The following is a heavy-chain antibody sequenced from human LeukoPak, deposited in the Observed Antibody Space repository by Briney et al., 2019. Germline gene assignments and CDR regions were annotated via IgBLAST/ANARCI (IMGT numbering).Heavy chain of an antibody. CDR3: ARGRYCSADICSGGVAFDI. D-gene: IGHD2-15*01. CDR2: IYTRGST. V-gene: IGHV4-4*07. CDR1: GGSINNYY. J-gene: IGHJ3*02. Sequence: SETLSLTCTVSGGSINNYYWSWIRQPAGKGLEWIGRIYTRGSTNYNPSLKSRVAMSVDTSKNQFSLKLSSVPAADTAVYYCARGRYCSADICSGGVAFDIWGQGTMVSVSS.